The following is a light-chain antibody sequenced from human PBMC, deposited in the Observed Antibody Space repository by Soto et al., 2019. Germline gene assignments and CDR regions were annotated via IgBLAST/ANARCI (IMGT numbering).Light chain of an antibody. CDR3: QQYDTSPRYT. V-gene: IGKV3-20*01. CDR1: QSVTSSY. CDR2: SAS. Sequence: EIVLTQSPGTLSLSPGERATLSCRASQSVTSSYLAWYQQKPGQAPRLLIYSASSRATGIPDRFIGSGSGTDFTLTISRLEPEDFAVYYCQQYDTSPRYTFGQGTKLEIK. J-gene: IGKJ2*01.